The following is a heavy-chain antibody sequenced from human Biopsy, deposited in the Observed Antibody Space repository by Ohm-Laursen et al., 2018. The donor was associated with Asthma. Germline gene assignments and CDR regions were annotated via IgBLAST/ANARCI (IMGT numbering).Heavy chain of an antibody. CDR1: GFTFSDYD. V-gene: IGHV3-30-3*01. D-gene: IGHD1-20*01. J-gene: IGHJ6*02. CDR2: ISYDGTNK. CDR3: ARDLRSDNWNPWGMDV. Sequence: SLRLSCAASGFTFSDYDMHWVRQAQGKGLEWVAVISYDGTNKDCADSVKGRFTFSRDNSQNTLSLEMNSLRVEDTAVYYCARDLRSDNWNPWGMDVWGLGTTVTVAS.